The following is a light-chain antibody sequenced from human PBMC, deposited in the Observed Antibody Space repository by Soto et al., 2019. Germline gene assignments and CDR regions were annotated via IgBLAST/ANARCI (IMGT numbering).Light chain of an antibody. V-gene: IGKV3-15*01. CDR2: DAS. Sequence: EIMVSQSQATLSVSPGERATLSCRASQSVSTNLAWYQQKPGQAPRLLIYDASIRATGIPARFSGSGSRTEFTLTISSLQPADSAVYYCKPYTEWPPWPFGQGTMVDVK. CDR3: KPYTEWPPWP. CDR1: QSVSTN. J-gene: IGKJ1*01.